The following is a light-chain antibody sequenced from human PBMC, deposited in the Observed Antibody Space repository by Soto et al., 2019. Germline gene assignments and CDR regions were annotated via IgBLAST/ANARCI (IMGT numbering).Light chain of an antibody. CDR3: QQSFT. Sequence: DIQMTQSPSTLSASVGDRVTITCRASQSISSWLAWYQQKPGKAPKLLIYKASSLESGVPSRFSVSGSGTEFTLTISSLQPDDFATYYCQQSFTFGPGTKGDIK. CDR1: QSISSW. CDR2: KAS. J-gene: IGKJ3*01. V-gene: IGKV1-5*03.